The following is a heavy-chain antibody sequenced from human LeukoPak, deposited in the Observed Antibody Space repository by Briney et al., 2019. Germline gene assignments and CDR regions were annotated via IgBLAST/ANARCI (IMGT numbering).Heavy chain of an antibody. D-gene: IGHD2-2*01. J-gene: IGHJ4*02. Sequence: SETLSLTCTVSGGSISSGDYYWSWIRQPPGKGLEWIGEINHSGSTNYNPSLKSRVTISVDTSKNQFSLKLSSVTAADTAVYYCARLGYCSSTSCQPKDFDYWGQGTLVTVSS. CDR3: ARLGYCSSTSCQPKDFDY. CDR1: GGSISSGDYY. V-gene: IGHV4-61*08. CDR2: INHSGST.